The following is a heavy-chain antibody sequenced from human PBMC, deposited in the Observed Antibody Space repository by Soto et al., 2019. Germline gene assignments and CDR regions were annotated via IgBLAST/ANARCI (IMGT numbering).Heavy chain of an antibody. CDR1: GGSISSINYY. J-gene: IGHJ4*02. V-gene: IGHV4-39*01. Sequence: PSETLSLTCTVSGGSISSINYYWGWIRQPPGKGLEWIGNIYYSGSTYYNPSLKSRVTISVDTSKNQFSLKLSSVTAADTAVYSCARLYCSGGSCYFDYWGQGTLVTVSS. CDR2: IYYSGST. CDR3: ARLYCSGGSCYFDY. D-gene: IGHD2-15*01.